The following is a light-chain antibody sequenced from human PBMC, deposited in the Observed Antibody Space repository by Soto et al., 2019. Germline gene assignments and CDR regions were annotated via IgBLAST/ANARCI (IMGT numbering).Light chain of an antibody. J-gene: IGKJ1*01. V-gene: IGKV1-5*01. CDR3: QQYSTYWT. CDR1: QSLHIW. CDR2: DAS. Sequence: DIQMTQSPSTLSASVGDRVTITCRASQSLHIWLAWYQQKPGKAPKLLTYDASTLQSGVPSRFSGSGSGTEFTLTISSLQPDDFATYYCQQYSTYWTFGQGTKVDIK.